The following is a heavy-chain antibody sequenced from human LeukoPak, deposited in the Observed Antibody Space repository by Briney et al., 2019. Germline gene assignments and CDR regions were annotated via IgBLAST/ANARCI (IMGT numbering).Heavy chain of an antibody. V-gene: IGHV3-73*01. Sequence: GGSLRLSCAAYGFTFSSYSMNWVRQAPGKGLEWVGRIRSKANSYATAYAASVKGRFTISRDDSKNTLYLQMNSLKTEDTAVYYCTTDDSLSLTFDYWGQGTLVTVTS. J-gene: IGHJ4*02. CDR2: IRSKANSYAT. CDR3: TTDDSLSLTFDY. D-gene: IGHD3-22*01. CDR1: GFTFSSYS.